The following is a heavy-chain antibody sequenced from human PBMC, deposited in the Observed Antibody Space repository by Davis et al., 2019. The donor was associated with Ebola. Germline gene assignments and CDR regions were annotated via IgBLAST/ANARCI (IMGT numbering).Heavy chain of an antibody. CDR1: GFTVSSNY. CDR3: AKDLRGTIFGVESDY. D-gene: IGHD3-3*01. J-gene: IGHJ4*02. V-gene: IGHV3-66*01. Sequence: GGSLRLSCAASGFTVSSNYMSWVRQAPGKGLEWVSVIYSGGSTYYADSVKGRFTISRDNSKNTLYLQMNSLRAEDTAVYYCAKDLRGTIFGVESDYWGQGTLVTVSS. CDR2: IYSGGST.